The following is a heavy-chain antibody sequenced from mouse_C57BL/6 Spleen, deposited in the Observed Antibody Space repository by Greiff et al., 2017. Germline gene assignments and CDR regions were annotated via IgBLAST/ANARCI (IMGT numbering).Heavy chain of an antibody. V-gene: IGHV1-4*01. CDR3: ARGWLLRGENFDY. Sequence: QVQLQQSGAELARPGPSVKMSCKASGYTFTSYTMHWVKKRPGQDLEWIGYINHSGGYHKYNQNIKEKATMTADNSSSTAYMQLSGLTSEDSAVYYCARGWLLRGENFDYWGQGTTLTVSS. CDR2: INHSGGYH. CDR1: GYTFTSYT. J-gene: IGHJ2*01. D-gene: IGHD2-3*01.